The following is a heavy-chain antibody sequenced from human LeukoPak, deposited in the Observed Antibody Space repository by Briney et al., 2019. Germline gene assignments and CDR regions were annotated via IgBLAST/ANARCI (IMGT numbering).Heavy chain of an antibody. D-gene: IGHD3-10*01. V-gene: IGHV4-38-2*02. CDR3: AKEVRPTLDYYYYYVDV. Sequence: SETLSLTCGASGYSISSAYSWGWIRQPPGKGLEWIGSISHSGSTYYNPSLKSRVSMSVDTSKNQFSLRLTSLTAADTAVYYCAKEVRPTLDYYYYYVDVWGKGTTVTVSS. CDR2: ISHSGST. J-gene: IGHJ6*03. CDR1: GYSISSAYS.